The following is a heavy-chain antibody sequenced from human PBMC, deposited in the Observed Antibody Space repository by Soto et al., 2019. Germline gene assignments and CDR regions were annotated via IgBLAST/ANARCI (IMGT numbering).Heavy chain of an antibody. J-gene: IGHJ4*02. Sequence: SETLSLTCAVSGGSMGSGGYSWSWIRQPPGKGLEWIGYIYHSGSTNYNPSLKSRVTISVDTSKNQFSLKLSSVTAADTAVYYCARRWGTYFDFWGQGTLVTVSS. CDR1: GGSMGSGGYS. CDR2: IYHSGST. CDR3: ARRWGTYFDF. V-gene: IGHV4-30-2*02. D-gene: IGHD7-27*01.